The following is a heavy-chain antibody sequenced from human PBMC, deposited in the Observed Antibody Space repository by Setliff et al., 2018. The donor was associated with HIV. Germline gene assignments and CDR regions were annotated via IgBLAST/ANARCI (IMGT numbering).Heavy chain of an antibody. Sequence: SETLSLTCTVSGGSISSGSYYWSWIRQPAGKGLEWIGHINTCGSTNYNPSLKSRVTISVDTSKNQFSLKLSSVTAEDTAVYYCAREFTSVAGTRPPFDPWGQGTLVT. CDR1: GGSISSGSYY. V-gene: IGHV4-61*09. D-gene: IGHD6-19*01. CDR2: INTCGST. J-gene: IGHJ5*02. CDR3: AREFTSVAGTRPPFDP.